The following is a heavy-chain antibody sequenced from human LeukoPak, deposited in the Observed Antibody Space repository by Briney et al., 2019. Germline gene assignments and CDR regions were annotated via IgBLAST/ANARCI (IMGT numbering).Heavy chain of an antibody. D-gene: IGHD3-10*01. J-gene: IGHJ4*02. V-gene: IGHV3-30*18. Sequence: PGGSLRLSCAASGFTFSSYGMHWVRQAPGKGLEWVAVISYDGSNKYYADSVKGRFTISRDNAKNSLYLQMNSLRAEDTALYYCAKERTAGDIDYWGQGTLVTVSS. CDR3: AKERTAGDIDY. CDR1: GFTFSSYG. CDR2: ISYDGSNK.